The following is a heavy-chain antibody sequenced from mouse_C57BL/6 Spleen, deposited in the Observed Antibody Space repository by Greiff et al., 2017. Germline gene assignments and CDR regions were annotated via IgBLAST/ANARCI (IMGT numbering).Heavy chain of an antibody. CDR2: INPNNGGT. J-gene: IGHJ1*03. CDR1: GYTFTDYN. V-gene: IGHV1-18*01. CDR3: EKRGTWGFYWYFDD. D-gene: IGHD3-1*01. Sequence: VQLQQSGPELVKPGASVKIPCKASGYTFTDYNMDWVKQSHGKSLEWIGDINPNNGGTIYNQKFKGKATLTVDKSSSTAYMELRSLTSGDTAVYYGEKRGTWGFYWYFDDWGTGTTVTVSS.